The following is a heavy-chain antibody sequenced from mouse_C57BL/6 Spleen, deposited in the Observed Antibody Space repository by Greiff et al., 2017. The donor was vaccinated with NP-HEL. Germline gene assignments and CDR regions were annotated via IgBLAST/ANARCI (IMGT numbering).Heavy chain of an antibody. CDR2: ISDGGSYT. CDR1: GFTFSSYA. D-gene: IGHD2-3*01. Sequence: EVMLVESGGGLVKPGGSLKLSCAASGFTFSSYAMSWVRQTPEKRLEWVATISDGGSYTYYPDNVKGRFTISRENAKHNLYLQMSHLKSEDTAMYYCARDGGDCYPFDYWGQGTTLTVSS. J-gene: IGHJ2*01. V-gene: IGHV5-4*01. CDR3: ARDGGDCYPFDY.